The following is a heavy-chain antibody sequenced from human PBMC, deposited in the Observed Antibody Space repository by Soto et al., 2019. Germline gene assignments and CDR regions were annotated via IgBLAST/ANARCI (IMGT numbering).Heavy chain of an antibody. CDR1: GGSIVSGGYC. Sequence: SETLSLTCTVSGGSIVSGGYCCIWIRQQPWSGLEWIGYIYYSGSTYYNPSLKSRVTISVDTSKNQFSLKLSSVTAADTAVYYCATIQYDSSGYYNPPPGAFDIWGQGTMVTVSS. J-gene: IGHJ3*02. CDR2: IYYSGST. V-gene: IGHV4-31*03. D-gene: IGHD3-22*01. CDR3: ATIQYDSSGYYNPPPGAFDI.